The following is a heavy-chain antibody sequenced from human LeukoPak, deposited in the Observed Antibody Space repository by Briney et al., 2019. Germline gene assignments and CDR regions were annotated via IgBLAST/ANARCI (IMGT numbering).Heavy chain of an antibody. CDR1: GFTFTSSA. CDR3: AADRDLGNWFDP. V-gene: IGHV1-58*02. J-gene: IGHJ5*02. Sequence: PVKVSCKASGFTFTSSAMQWVRQARGQRLEWIGWIVVGSGNTNYAQKFQERVTITRDMSTSTAYMELSSLRSEDTAVYYCAADRDLGNWFDPWGQGTLVTVSS. CDR2: IVVGSGNT.